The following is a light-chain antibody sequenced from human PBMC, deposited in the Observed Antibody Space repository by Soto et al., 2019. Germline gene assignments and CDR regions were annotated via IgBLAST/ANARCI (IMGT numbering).Light chain of an antibody. CDR3: SSKAGSNNLGVV. Sequence: QSALTQPPSTSGSPGQSVAISCTGTSSDVGGYNDVSWYQQHPGKAPKLMIYEVTKRPSGVPDRFSGSKSGNTASLTVSGLQAGDEADYYCSSKAGSNNLGVVFGGGTKLTVL. J-gene: IGLJ2*01. V-gene: IGLV2-8*01. CDR1: SSDVGGYND. CDR2: EVT.